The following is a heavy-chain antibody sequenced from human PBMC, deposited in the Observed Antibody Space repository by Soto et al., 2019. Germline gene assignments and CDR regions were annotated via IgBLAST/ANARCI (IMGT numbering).Heavy chain of an antibody. Sequence: EVQLLESGGGLVQPGGSLRLSCAVSGFTFSSFAMSWVRQAPGKGLEWVSVISSSGGTTYYADSVKGRFTISRDNSKNTLDLQMNVLRAEDTAVYYCARDYSYACDYWGQGTLVTVSS. J-gene: IGHJ4*02. D-gene: IGHD3-16*01. CDR1: GFTFSSFA. V-gene: IGHV3-23*01. CDR3: ARDYSYACDY. CDR2: ISSSGGTT.